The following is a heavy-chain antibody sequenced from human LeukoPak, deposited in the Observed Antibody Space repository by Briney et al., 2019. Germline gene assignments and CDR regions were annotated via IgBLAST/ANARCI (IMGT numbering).Heavy chain of an antibody. CDR2: IKSKTDGGTT. J-gene: IGHJ4*02. CDR1: EFTFTNAW. D-gene: IGHD3-3*01. V-gene: IGHV3-15*01. Sequence: GGSLRLSCAASEFTFTNAWMSWVRQAPGKGLEWVGRIKSKTDGGTTDYAAPVKGRFTISRDDSKNTLYLQMNSLKTEDTAVYYCTRSLGDFWSGYTFDYWGQGTLVIVSS. CDR3: TRSLGDFWSGYTFDY.